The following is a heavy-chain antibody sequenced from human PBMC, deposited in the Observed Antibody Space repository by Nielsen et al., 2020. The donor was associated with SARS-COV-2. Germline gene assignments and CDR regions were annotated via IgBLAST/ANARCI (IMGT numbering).Heavy chain of an antibody. CDR1: GGPISSYY. J-gene: IGHJ4*02. CDR3: ARAFDRSWSPIDY. CDR2: IYYSGST. Sequence: SETLSLTCTVSGGPISSYYWSWIRQPPGKGLEWIGYIYYSGSTNYNPSLKSRVTISVDTSKNEFSLKLSSVTAADTAVYYCARAFDRSWSPIDYWVQGTLVTVSS. D-gene: IGHD6-13*01. V-gene: IGHV4-59*01.